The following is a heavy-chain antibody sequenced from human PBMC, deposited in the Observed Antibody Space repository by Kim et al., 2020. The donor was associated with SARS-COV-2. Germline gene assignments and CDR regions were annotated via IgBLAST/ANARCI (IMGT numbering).Heavy chain of an antibody. CDR3: ARAFCSRTRCDPAEYWFFDL. CDR1: GFNSSNHS. D-gene: IGHD2-2*01. Sequence: GGSLRLSCTASGFNSSNHSVHWFRQAPNKGLEWVAVISYNGGNKYLAASVKGRFSVSRDNSKATMTLQMNSLKPEDTAVYYCARAFCSRTRCDPAEYWFFDLWGRGSLVIVSS. CDR2: ISYNGGNK. J-gene: IGHJ2*01. V-gene: IGHV3-30*01.